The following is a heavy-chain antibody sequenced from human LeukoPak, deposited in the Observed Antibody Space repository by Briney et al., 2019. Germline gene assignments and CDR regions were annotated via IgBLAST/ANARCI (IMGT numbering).Heavy chain of an antibody. CDR2: INHSGST. D-gene: IGHD3-3*01. Sequence: SETLSLTCTVSGDSINSYYWSWIRHPPGKGLEWIGEINHSGSTNYNPSLKSRVTISVDTSKNQFSLKLSYVTAADTAVYYCARGTSGAWGQGTLVTVSS. CDR3: ARGTSGA. CDR1: GDSINSYY. J-gene: IGHJ5*02. V-gene: IGHV4-34*01.